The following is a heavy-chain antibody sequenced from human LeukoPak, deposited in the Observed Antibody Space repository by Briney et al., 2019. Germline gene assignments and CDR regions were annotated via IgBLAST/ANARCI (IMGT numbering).Heavy chain of an antibody. CDR3: ARHGFAGPFDY. CDR2: IYYSGST. V-gene: IGHV4-59*08. CDR1: GGSISSYY. Sequence: SETLSLTCTVSGGSISSYYWSWIRQPPGKGLEWIGYIYYSGSTNYNPSLKSRVTISVDTSKNQFSLKLSSVTAADTAVYYCARHGFAGPFDYWGQGTLVTVSS. J-gene: IGHJ4*02. D-gene: IGHD6-13*01.